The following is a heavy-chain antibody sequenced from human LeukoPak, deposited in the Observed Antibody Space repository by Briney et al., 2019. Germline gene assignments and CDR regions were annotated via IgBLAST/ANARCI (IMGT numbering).Heavy chain of an antibody. CDR3: GNDYGDYVGFFDY. J-gene: IGHJ4*02. Sequence: GGSLRLSCAASGFTFSSYAMSWVRQAPGKGLEWVSAISGSGGSTYYADSVKGRFTISRDNSKNTLYLQMNSLRAEDTAVYYYGNDYGDYVGFFDYWGQGTLVIVSS. V-gene: IGHV3-23*01. D-gene: IGHD4-17*01. CDR1: GFTFSSYA. CDR2: ISGSGGST.